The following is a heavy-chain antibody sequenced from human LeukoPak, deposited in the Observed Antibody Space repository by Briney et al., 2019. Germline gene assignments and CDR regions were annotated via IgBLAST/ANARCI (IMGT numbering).Heavy chain of an antibody. CDR2: IYTSGST. D-gene: IGHD4-11*01. CDR3: ARVGDYSLKD. J-gene: IGHJ4*02. CDR1: GGSISSYT. V-gene: IGHV4-4*08. Sequence: SETLSLTCNVSGGSISSYTCSWVRQPPGKGLEWIGYIYTSGSTNYNPSLKSRVTISVDTSKNQLSLKLSAVTAADTALYYCARVGDYSLKDWGQGTLVTVSS.